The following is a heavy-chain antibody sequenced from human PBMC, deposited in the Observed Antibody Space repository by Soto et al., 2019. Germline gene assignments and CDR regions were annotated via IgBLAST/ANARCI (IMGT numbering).Heavy chain of an antibody. V-gene: IGHV3-30-3*01. Sequence: QVQLVESGGGVVQPGRSLRLSCAASGFIFGSYALHWVRQAPGKGLEWVALISYDGSNKYYADSVKGRFTISRDNSKNTLYLQMNSLRAEDTAVYYCARVSALRAFDPWGQGTLVTVSS. CDR1: GFIFGSYA. CDR2: ISYDGSNK. J-gene: IGHJ5*02. D-gene: IGHD2-15*01. CDR3: ARVSALRAFDP.